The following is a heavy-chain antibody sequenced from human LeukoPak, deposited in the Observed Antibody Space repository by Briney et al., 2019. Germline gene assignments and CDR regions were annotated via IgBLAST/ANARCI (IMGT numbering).Heavy chain of an antibody. CDR1: GGSISSYY. CDR3: ARGRLEVAYYYGSGSYYRRELDY. D-gene: IGHD3-10*01. J-gene: IGHJ4*02. V-gene: IGHV4-59*12. CDR2: IYYSGST. Sequence: SETLSLTCTVSGGSISSYYWSWIRQPPGKGLEWIGYIYYSGSTYYNPSLKSRVTISVDTSKNQFSLKLSSVTAADTAVYYCARGRLEVAYYYGSGSYYRRELDYWGQGTLVTVSS.